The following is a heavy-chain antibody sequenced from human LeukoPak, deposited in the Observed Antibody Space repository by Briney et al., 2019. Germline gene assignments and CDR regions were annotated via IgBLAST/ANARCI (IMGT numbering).Heavy chain of an antibody. CDR1: GGSIRSSYY. V-gene: IGHV4-39*01. J-gene: IGHJ5*02. Sequence: SETLSLTCTVSGGSIRSSYYWGWIRQPPGKGLEWIGDISYSGSTYYNPSLRSRVTISVDTSKNQFSLKLSSVTATDTAVYYCASGGSSSWYRWFDPWGQGTLVAVSS. D-gene: IGHD6-13*01. CDR3: ASGGSSSWYRWFDP. CDR2: ISYSGST.